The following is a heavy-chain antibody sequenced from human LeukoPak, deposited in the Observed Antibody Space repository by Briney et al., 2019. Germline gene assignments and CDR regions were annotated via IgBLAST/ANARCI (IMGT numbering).Heavy chain of an antibody. J-gene: IGHJ4*02. CDR1: GFTFSSYA. Sequence: GGSLRLSCAASGFTFSSYAMSWIRQAPGKGLEWVSAISGSGGSTYYADSVKGRFTISRDNSKNTLYLQMNSLRAEDTAVYYCAKGQWGSARGGADYWGQGTLVTVSS. CDR3: AKGQWGSARGGADY. V-gene: IGHV3-23*01. D-gene: IGHD1-26*01. CDR2: ISGSGGST.